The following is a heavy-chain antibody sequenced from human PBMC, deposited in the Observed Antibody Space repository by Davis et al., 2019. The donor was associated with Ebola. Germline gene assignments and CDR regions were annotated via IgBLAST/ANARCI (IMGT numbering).Heavy chain of an antibody. CDR2: IIPILGIA. Sequence: AASVKVSCKASGGTFSSYAISWVRQAPGQGLEWMGRIIPILGIANYAQKFQGRVTITADESTSTAYMELSSLRSEDTAVYYCARGRGTTGTTGDAFDIWGQGTMVTVSS. J-gene: IGHJ3*02. D-gene: IGHD1-1*01. CDR1: GGTFSSYA. V-gene: IGHV1-69*04. CDR3: ARGRGTTGTTGDAFDI.